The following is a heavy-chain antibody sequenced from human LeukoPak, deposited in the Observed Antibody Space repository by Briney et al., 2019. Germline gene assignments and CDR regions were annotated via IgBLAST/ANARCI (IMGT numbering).Heavy chain of an antibody. CDR3: ARDTDSSGYSYYYYNGMDV. V-gene: IGHV3-23*01. CDR2: ISGSGGTT. J-gene: IGHJ6*02. CDR1: GLTFSNYA. D-gene: IGHD3-22*01. Sequence: PGRSLRLSCTASGLTFSNYAMNWVRQAPGKGLEWVSIISGSGGTTYYADSVKGRFTISRDNSKNTLYLQMNSLRAEDTAVYYCARDTDSSGYSYYYYNGMDVWGQGTTVTVSS.